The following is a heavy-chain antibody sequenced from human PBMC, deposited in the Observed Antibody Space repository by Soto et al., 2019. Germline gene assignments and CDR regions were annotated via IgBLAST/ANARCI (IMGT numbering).Heavy chain of an antibody. CDR2: IRFDGSNE. J-gene: IGHJ4*02. V-gene: IGHV3-33*01. CDR1: GGIFHGYG. D-gene: IGHD1-7*01. Sequence: PGGSLRLSCAVPGGIFHGYGMHWVRQAPGKGLEWVAIIRFDGSNEEYADSVKGRFTISRDNSKNTLYLQMNTLGAEDTAVYYCARDGIGGTVFRGYRDYWGRGTVVTVSS. CDR3: ARDGIGGTVFRGYRDY.